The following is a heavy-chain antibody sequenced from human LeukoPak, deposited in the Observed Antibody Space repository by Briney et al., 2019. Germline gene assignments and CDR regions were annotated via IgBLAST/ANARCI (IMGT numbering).Heavy chain of an antibody. D-gene: IGHD1-26*01. J-gene: IGHJ4*02. Sequence: PGGSLRLSCAASGFTFSSYAMSWVRQAPGKGLEWVSAISGSGGNTYYADSVKGRFTISRDNSKNTLYLQMNSLRAEDTAAYYCAKVPSPVGATHYFDYWGQGTLVTVSS. CDR3: AKVPSPVGATHYFDY. V-gene: IGHV3-23*01. CDR2: ISGSGGNT. CDR1: GFTFSSYA.